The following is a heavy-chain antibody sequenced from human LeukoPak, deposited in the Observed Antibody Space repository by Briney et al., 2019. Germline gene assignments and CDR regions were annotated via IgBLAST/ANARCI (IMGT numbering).Heavy chain of an antibody. D-gene: IGHD6-19*01. CDR1: GFTFSSYA. J-gene: IGHJ4*02. V-gene: IGHV3-23*01. CDR2: ISGGGVTT. Sequence: GGSLRLSCAASGFTFSSYAMSWVRQAPGKGLEWVSGISGGGVTTYYADSVKGRFTISRDNSKNTLYLQMNSLRAEDTAVYYCAKVRAGWYFDYWGQGILVTVSS. CDR3: AKVRAGWYFDY.